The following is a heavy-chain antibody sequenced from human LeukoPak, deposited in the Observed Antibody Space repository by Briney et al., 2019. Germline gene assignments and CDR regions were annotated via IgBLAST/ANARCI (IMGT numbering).Heavy chain of an antibody. D-gene: IGHD3-22*01. J-gene: IGHJ4*02. V-gene: IGHV1-18*01. Sequence: ASVKVSCKASGYTFTSYGISWVRQAPGQGLEWMGWISAYNGNTNYAQKLQGRVTMTTDTSTSTAYMELRSLRSDDTAVYYCARVNTRAYYDSSGYPPNYWGQGTLVTVSS. CDR3: ARVNTRAYYDSSGYPPNY. CDR1: GYTFTSYG. CDR2: ISAYNGNT.